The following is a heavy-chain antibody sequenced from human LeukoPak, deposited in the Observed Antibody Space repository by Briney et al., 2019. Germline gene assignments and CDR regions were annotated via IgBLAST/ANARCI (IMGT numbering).Heavy chain of an antibody. V-gene: IGHV3-23*01. J-gene: IGHJ3*02. CDR2: ISGSGGTT. CDR1: GFTFSSYV. D-gene: IGHD5-12*01. CDR3: ARGLVATTYDAFDI. Sequence: GGSLRLSCAASGFTFSSYVMSWVRQAPGKGLEWVSTISGSGGTTYYTDSVKGRFTISRDNSKNTLSLQIDSLRAEDTAVYYCARGLVATTYDAFDIWGQGTMVTVSS.